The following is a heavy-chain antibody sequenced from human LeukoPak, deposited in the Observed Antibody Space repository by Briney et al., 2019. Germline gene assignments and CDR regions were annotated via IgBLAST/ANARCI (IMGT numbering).Heavy chain of an antibody. Sequence: SETLSLTCTVSGGSISSYYWSWIRQPVGKGLEWIGRIYTSGSTNYNPSLKSRVTMSVDTSKKQFSLKLPSVTAADTAVYYCARQVDVGCTGASCYGHGAFDIWGQGTVVTVSS. CDR3: ARQVDVGCTGASCYGHGAFDI. D-gene: IGHD2-2*01. V-gene: IGHV4-4*07. CDR1: GGSISSYY. CDR2: IYTSGST. J-gene: IGHJ3*02.